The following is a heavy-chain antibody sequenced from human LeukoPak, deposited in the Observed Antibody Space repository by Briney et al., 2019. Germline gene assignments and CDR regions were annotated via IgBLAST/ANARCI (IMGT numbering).Heavy chain of an antibody. D-gene: IGHD2-15*01. CDR1: GLTLSTYE. Sequence: GGSLRLSCAASGLTLSTYEMTWVRQAPGKGLEWISFITSSGSSTFYADSVKGRFTIFRDTAKNSLFLQMNNLRGEDTAVYYCARDISSSTRAFDIWGQGTMVTVS. J-gene: IGHJ3*02. CDR2: ITSSGSST. V-gene: IGHV3-48*03. CDR3: ARDISSSTRAFDI.